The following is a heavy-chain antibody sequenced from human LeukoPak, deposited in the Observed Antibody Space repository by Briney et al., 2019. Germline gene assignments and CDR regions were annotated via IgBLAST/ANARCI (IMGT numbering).Heavy chain of an antibody. J-gene: IGHJ2*01. D-gene: IGHD4-17*01. CDR2: INPNSGGT. V-gene: IGHV1-2*02. Sequence: ASVKVSCKASGYTFTGYYMHWVRQAPGQGLEWMGWINPNSGGTNYAQKFQGRVTMTRDTSISTAYMELSRLRPDDTAVYYCARGTVTFSYWYFDLWGRGTLVTVSS. CDR1: GYTFTGYY. CDR3: ARGTVTFSYWYFDL.